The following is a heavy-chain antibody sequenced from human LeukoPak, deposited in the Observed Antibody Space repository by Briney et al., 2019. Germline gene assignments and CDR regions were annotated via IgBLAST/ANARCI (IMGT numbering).Heavy chain of an antibody. CDR3: ARDQERNAVAGTLGY. CDR1: GFTFSSYS. V-gene: IGHV3-21*01. CDR2: ISSSSSYI. J-gene: IGHJ4*02. D-gene: IGHD6-19*01. Sequence: GGSLRLSCAASGFTFSSYSMNWVRQAPGTGLEWVSSISSSSSYIYYADSVKGRFTISRDNAKNSLYLQMNSLRAEDTAVYYCARDQERNAVAGTLGYWGQGTLVTVSS.